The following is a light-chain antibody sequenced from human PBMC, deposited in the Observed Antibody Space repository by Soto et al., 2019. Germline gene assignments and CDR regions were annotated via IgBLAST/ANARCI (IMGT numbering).Light chain of an antibody. Sequence: QSALTQPASVSGSPGQSITISCTGTSSDVGSYNSVSWYQQHPGKAPKLMIYGVSNRPSGVSIRFSGSKSGNTAPLTISGLQAEDEGDYYCSSYITSASYVFGTGTKVTVL. CDR1: SSDVGSYNS. CDR2: GVS. V-gene: IGLV2-14*01. J-gene: IGLJ1*01. CDR3: SSYITSASYV.